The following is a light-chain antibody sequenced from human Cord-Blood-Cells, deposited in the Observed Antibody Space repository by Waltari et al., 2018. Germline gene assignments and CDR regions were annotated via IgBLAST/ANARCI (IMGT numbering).Light chain of an antibody. CDR2: GAS. V-gene: IGKV3-20*01. CDR3: QQYGSSPWT. J-gene: IGKJ1*01. CDR1: QSVSSSY. Sequence: EIVLTQSPGTASLSPGERATLSCRARQSVSSSYLAWYQQKPGQAPRLLNYGASSRATGIPDRFSGSGSATDFTLTISRLEPEDFAVYYCQQYGSSPWTFCQGTKVDLK.